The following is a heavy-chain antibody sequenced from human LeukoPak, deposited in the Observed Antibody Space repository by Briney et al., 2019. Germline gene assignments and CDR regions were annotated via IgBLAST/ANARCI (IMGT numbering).Heavy chain of an antibody. CDR1: GYTFTSYG. CDR2: IIPIFGTA. V-gene: IGHV1-69*13. J-gene: IGHJ4*02. D-gene: IGHD3-22*01. Sequence: SVKVSCKASGYTFTSYGISWVRQAPGQGLEWMGGIIPIFGTANYAQKFQGRVTITADESTSTAYMELSSLRSEDTAVYYCAREGRETESQNYYDSSGYYYGYYFDYWGQGTLVTVSS. CDR3: AREGRETESQNYYDSSGYYYGYYFDY.